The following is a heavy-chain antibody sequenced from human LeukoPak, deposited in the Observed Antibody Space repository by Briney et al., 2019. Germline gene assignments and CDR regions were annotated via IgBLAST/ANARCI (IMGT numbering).Heavy chain of an antibody. CDR1: GFTFSSYG. J-gene: IGHJ4*02. Sequence: GSLRLSCAASGFTFSSYGMHWVRQAPGKGLEWVAFIRYDGSNKYYADSVKGRFTISRDNSKNTLYLQMNSLRAEDTAVYYCARAGVAATPYYFDYWGQGTLVTVSS. V-gene: IGHV3-30*02. D-gene: IGHD2-15*01. CDR2: IRYDGSNK. CDR3: ARAGVAATPYYFDY.